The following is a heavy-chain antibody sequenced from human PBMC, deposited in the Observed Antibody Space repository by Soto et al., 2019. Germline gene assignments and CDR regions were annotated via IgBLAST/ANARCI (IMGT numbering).Heavy chain of an antibody. CDR1: GYSFTSYW. CDR2: IYPGDSDT. Sequence: GESLKISCKGSGYSFTSYWIGWVRQMPGKGLEWMGIIYPGDSDTRYSPSFQGQVTISADKSISTAYLQWSSLKASDTAMYYCASRRDGYILQSGMDVWGQGTTVTVSS. J-gene: IGHJ6*02. D-gene: IGHD5-12*01. CDR3: ASRRDGYILQSGMDV. V-gene: IGHV5-51*01.